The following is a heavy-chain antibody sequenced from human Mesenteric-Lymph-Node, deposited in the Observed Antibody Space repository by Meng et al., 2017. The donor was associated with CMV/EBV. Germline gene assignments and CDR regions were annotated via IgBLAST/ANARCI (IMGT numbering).Heavy chain of an antibody. CDR2: INHSGST. J-gene: IGHJ4*02. CDR1: GGSFSGSY. V-gene: IGHV4-34*01. D-gene: IGHD4-23*01. Sequence: QGQLQQWGAGLLKPWGTLVLTWAVYGGSFSGSYWSWIRQPPGKGLEWIGEINHSGSTNYNPSLKSRVTISVDTSKNQFSLKLSSVTAADTAVYYCARHQRWLKSEGGFNYWGQGTPVTVSS. CDR3: ARHQRWLKSEGGFNY.